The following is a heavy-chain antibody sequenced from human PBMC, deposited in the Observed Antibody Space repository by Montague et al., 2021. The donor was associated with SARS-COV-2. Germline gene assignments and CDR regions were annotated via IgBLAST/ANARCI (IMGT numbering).Heavy chain of an antibody. V-gene: IGHV4-34*01. Sequence: SETLSLTCAVYGGSFSGYHWNWIRQSPGKGLEWIGEINHGGSTNYNPYLKSRLTITADTSKNQFSLKLTSVTAADTAVYYCARLRDGVVPSPILGVGPYYSYYYMDVWGRGTPVTVSS. J-gene: IGHJ6*03. D-gene: IGHD3-10*01. CDR2: INHGGST. CDR3: ARLRDGVVPSPILGVGPYYSYYYMDV. CDR1: GGSFSGYH.